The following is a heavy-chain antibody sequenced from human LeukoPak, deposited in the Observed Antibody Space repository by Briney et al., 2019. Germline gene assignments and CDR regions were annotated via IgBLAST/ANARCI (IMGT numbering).Heavy chain of an antibody. CDR3: ARVLGVPAATYGMDV. V-gene: IGHV3-21*01. D-gene: IGHD2-2*01. CDR1: GFTFSSYS. J-gene: IGHJ6*02. CDR2: ISSSSSYI. Sequence: PGGSLRLSCAASGFTFSSYSMNWVRQAPGKGLEWVSSISSSSSYIYYADSVKGRFTISRDNAKNSLYLQMNSLRAEDTAVYYCARVLGVPAATYGMDVWGQGTTVTVSS.